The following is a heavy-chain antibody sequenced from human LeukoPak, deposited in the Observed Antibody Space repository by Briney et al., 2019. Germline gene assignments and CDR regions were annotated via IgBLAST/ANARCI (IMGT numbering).Heavy chain of an antibody. V-gene: IGHV4-59*01. D-gene: IGHD3-10*01. Sequence: SETLSLTCTVSGGSISSYYWSWIRQPPGKGLEWIGYIYYSGSTNYNPSLKSRVTISVDTSKNQFSLKLSSVTAADTAVYYCARDLRNYYYYGMDVWGQGTTVTVSS. CDR2: IYYSGST. CDR1: GGSISSYY. CDR3: ARDLRNYYYYGMDV. J-gene: IGHJ6*02.